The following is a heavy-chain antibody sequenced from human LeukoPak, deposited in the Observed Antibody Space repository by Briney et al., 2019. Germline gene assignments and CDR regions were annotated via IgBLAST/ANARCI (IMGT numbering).Heavy chain of an antibody. Sequence: GESLKISCKGSGYSFTSYWIAWVRQMPGKGLEWIGIIYPKDSDTRYSPSFQGQVTISADESISTAYLQWSSLKASDTAIYYCARQIVVSTDHNWFDPWGQGTLVTVSS. CDR1: GYSFTSYW. V-gene: IGHV5-51*01. J-gene: IGHJ5*02. CDR3: ARQIVVSTDHNWFDP. CDR2: IYPKDSDT. D-gene: IGHD2-2*01.